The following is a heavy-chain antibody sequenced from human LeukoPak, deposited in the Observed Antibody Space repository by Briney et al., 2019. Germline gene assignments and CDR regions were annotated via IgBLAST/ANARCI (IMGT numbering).Heavy chain of an antibody. CDR1: GFTFEDYA. V-gene: IGHV3-20*04. CDR2: INWNGGTT. Sequence: PGGSLRLSCVVSGFTFEDYAMSWVRQAPGKGLQWVSGINWNGGTTFYADSVKGRFTISRDNAKNSLYLQMSSLRAEDTAFYYCARDGCSSIFRATLTYYYYYMDVWGKGTTVTVSS. J-gene: IGHJ6*03. D-gene: IGHD6-6*01. CDR3: ARDGCSSIFRATLTYYYYYMDV.